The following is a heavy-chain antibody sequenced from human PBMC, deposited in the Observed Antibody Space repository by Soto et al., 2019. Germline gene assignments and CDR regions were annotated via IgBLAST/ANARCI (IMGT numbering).Heavy chain of an antibody. CDR3: ARGGPSGGSCYWFDP. CDR2: MNPNSGNT. V-gene: IGHV1-8*01. Sequence: ASVTVSCKASGYTLTSYDINWVRQATGQGLEWMGWMNPNSGNTGYAQKFQGRVTMTRNTSISTAYMELSSLRSEDTAVYYCARGGPSGGSCYWFDPWGQGTLVTVSS. J-gene: IGHJ5*02. D-gene: IGHD2-15*01. CDR1: GYTLTSYD.